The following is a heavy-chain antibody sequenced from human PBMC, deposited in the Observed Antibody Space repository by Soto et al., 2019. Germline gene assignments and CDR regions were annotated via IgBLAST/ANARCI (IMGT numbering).Heavy chain of an antibody. J-gene: IGHJ5*02. CDR3: ARDVVGAIWFDP. V-gene: IGHV1-3*01. CDR2: INAGNGNT. CDR1: GYTFTSYA. D-gene: IGHD1-26*01. Sequence: GASVKVSCKASGYTFTSYAMHWVRQAPGQRLEWMGWINAGNGNTKYSQKFQGRVTITRDTSASTAYMELSSLRSEDTAVYYCARDVVGAIWFDPWGQGTLVTVSS.